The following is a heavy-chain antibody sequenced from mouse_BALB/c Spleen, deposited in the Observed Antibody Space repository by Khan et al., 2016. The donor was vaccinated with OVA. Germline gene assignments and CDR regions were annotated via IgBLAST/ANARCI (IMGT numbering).Heavy chain of an antibody. CDR1: GYTFTNYG. J-gene: IGHJ1*01. CDR3: ARRDYKYDRHLDV. D-gene: IGHD2-14*01. V-gene: IGHV9-3-1*01. CDR2: INTYTGEP. Sequence: QIQLVQSGPELKKPGETVKISCKASGYTFTNYGMNWVKQAPGKGLKWMGWINTYTGEPTYGDDFKGRFAFSLETSANPAYLQINNLKNEDTATHFCARRDYKYDRHLDVWGAGTTVTISS.